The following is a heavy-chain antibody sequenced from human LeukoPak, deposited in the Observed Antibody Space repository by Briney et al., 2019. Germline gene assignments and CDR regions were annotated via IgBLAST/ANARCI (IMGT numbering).Heavy chain of an antibody. CDR2: INPNSGGT. CDR3: ARVVGATNNWSDP. CDR1: GYTFTGYY. V-gene: IGHV1-2*02. D-gene: IGHD1-26*01. Sequence: ASVKVSCKASGYTFTGYYMHWVRQAPGQGLEWMGWINPNSGGTNYAQKFQGRVTMTRDTSISTAYMELSRLRSDDTAVYYCARVVGATNNWSDPWGQGTLVTVSS. J-gene: IGHJ5*02.